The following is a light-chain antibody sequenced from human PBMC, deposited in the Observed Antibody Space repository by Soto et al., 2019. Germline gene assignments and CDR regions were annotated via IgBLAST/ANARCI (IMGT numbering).Light chain of an antibody. CDR1: QTISSW. CDR2: KAS. CDR3: QHYNSYSEA. V-gene: IGKV1-5*03. Sequence: DIQMTQSPSTLSGSVGDRVTITCRASQTISSWLAWYQQKPGKAPKLLIYKASTLKSGVPSTFSGSGSGTESTLTISSLQPDDFATYYCQHYNSYSEAFGQGTKVDI. J-gene: IGKJ1*01.